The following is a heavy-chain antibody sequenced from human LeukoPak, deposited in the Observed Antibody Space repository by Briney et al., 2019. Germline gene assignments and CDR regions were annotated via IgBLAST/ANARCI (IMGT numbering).Heavy chain of an antibody. J-gene: IGHJ4*02. CDR2: IYYSGST. CDR3: ARVAVTTFY. D-gene: IGHD4-17*01. Sequence: SETRSLTCTVSGGSISSDDYYWSWIRQPPGKGLEWIGSIYYSGSTYYNPSLKSRITISVDTSKNQFSLKLSSVTAADTAVYYCARVAVTTFYWGQGTLVTVSS. V-gene: IGHV4-30-4*08. CDR1: GGSISSDDYY.